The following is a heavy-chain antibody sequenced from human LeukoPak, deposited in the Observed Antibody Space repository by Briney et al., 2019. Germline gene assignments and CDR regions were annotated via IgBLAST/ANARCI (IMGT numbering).Heavy chain of an antibody. J-gene: IGHJ4*02. D-gene: IGHD4-23*01. V-gene: IGHV1-18*01. CDR3: ARDLVYGGIDY. CDR1: GYTFTSYG. Sequence: ASVKVSCTASGYTFTSYGISGVRQAPGQGLEWMGWISAYNGNTNYAQTLQGRVTMTTDTSTSTAYMELRSLRSDDTAVYYCARDLVYGGIDYWGQGTLVTVSS. CDR2: ISAYNGNT.